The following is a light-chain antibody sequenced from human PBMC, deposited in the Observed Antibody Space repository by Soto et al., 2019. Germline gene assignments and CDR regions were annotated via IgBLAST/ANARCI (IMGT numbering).Light chain of an antibody. J-gene: IGLJ3*02. Sequence: QSALTQPASVSGSPGQSITISCTGTSSDVGSYNLVSWYQQHPGNAPKLMIYEVSKRPSGVSNRFSGSKSGNTASLTISGLQGEDEADYYCCSYAGSSTLWVFGGGTQLTVL. CDR3: CSYAGSSTLWV. CDR1: SSDVGSYNL. CDR2: EVS. V-gene: IGLV2-23*02.